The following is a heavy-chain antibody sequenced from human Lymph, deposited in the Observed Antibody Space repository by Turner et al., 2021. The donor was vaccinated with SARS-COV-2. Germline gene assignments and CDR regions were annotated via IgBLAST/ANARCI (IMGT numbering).Heavy chain of an antibody. V-gene: IGHV3-30*18. CDR1: AFIFSSYG. J-gene: IGHJ6*02. D-gene: IGHD3-3*01. CDR3: AKVRAIFGVVIGGMDV. Sequence: QVLLVESGGAVVTPGRSPSLACSASAFIFSSYGMHWVRQAPGKGLEWVAVRVYDRSNKTYADPVKGRLTSSRDNSKNTLYLQMNSLRAEDTAVDYCAKVRAIFGVVIGGMDVWGQGTTVTVSS. CDR2: RVYDRSNK.